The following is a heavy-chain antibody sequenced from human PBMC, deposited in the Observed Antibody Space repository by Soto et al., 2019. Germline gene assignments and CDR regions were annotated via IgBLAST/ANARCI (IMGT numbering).Heavy chain of an antibody. J-gene: IGHJ3*02. CDR1: GGSISSYY. CDR3: ARVWGGAFDI. V-gene: IGHV4-59*01. Sequence: QVQLQESGPGLVKPSETLSLTCTVSGGSISSYYWSWIRQPPGKGLEWIGYIYYSGSTNYNPSLKSRITPSVDTSKNQFSLKLSSVTAADTAVYYCARVWGGAFDIWGQGTTVTVSS. D-gene: IGHD3-10*01. CDR2: IYYSGST.